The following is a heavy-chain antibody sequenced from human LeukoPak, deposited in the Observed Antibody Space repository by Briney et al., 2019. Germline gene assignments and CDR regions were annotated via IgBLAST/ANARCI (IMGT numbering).Heavy chain of an antibody. Sequence: PSETLSLTCTVSGGSISSGDYYWSWIRQPPGKGLEWIGYIYYSGSTYYNPSLKSRVTISVDTPKNQFSLKLSSVTAADTAVYYCARDSNVLRYFDWLPPPPDAFDIWGQGTMVTVSS. D-gene: IGHD3-9*01. V-gene: IGHV4-30-4*01. CDR1: GGSISSGDYY. CDR2: IYYSGST. CDR3: ARDSNVLRYFDWLPPPPDAFDI. J-gene: IGHJ3*02.